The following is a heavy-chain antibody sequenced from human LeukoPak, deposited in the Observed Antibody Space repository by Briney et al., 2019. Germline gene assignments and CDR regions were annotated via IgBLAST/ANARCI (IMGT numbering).Heavy chain of an antibody. D-gene: IGHD6-6*01. J-gene: IGHJ4*02. Sequence: GGSLRLSCAASGFTFSSYSMNWVRQAPGKGLEWVSSISSSSSYIYYADSVKGRFTISRDNAKNSLYLQMNSLRAEDTAVYYCARTESIAALLFDYWGQRTLVTVSS. V-gene: IGHV3-21*01. CDR3: ARTESIAALLFDY. CDR2: ISSSSSYI. CDR1: GFTFSSYS.